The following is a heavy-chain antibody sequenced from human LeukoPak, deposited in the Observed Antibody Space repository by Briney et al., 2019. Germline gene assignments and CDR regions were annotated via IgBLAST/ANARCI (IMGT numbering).Heavy chain of an antibody. CDR2: IYYSGST. J-gene: IGHJ1*01. Sequence: PSETLSLTCTVSGGSISSSSYYWGWIRQPPGKGLEWIGSIYYSGSTYYNPSLKSRVTISVDTSKNQFSLKLSSVTAADTAVYYCASLEYSSSSEYFQHWGQGTLVTVS. V-gene: IGHV4-39*01. CDR1: GGSISSSSYY. D-gene: IGHD6-6*01. CDR3: ASLEYSSSSEYFQH.